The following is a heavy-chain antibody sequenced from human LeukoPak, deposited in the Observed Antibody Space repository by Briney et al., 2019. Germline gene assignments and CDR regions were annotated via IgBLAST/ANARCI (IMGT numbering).Heavy chain of an antibody. Sequence: SVKVSCKASGGTFSSYAISWVRPAPGQGLEWMGGIIPIFGTANYAQKFQGRVTITADESTSTAYMELSSLRSEDTAVYYCARDRMALGARRAFDYWGQGTLVTVSS. CDR1: GGTFSSYA. CDR2: IIPIFGTA. D-gene: IGHD1-26*01. V-gene: IGHV1-69*13. CDR3: ARDRMALGARRAFDY. J-gene: IGHJ4*02.